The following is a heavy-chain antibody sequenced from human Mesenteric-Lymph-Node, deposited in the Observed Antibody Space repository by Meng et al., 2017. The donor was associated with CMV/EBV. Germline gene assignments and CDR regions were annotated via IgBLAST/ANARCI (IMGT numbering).Heavy chain of an antibody. CDR1: GFTFSRCG. J-gene: IGHJ4*02. CDR3: VRTTGNYGDWDH. Sequence: GESLKISCAASGFTFSRCGMHWVRQAPGKGREWVAFIRYDGSNKYYVDSVKGRFTISRDNSKNTLYLQMNSLRAEDTAVYYCVRTTGNYGDWDHWGQGTLVTVSS. V-gene: IGHV3-30*02. D-gene: IGHD1-7*01. CDR2: IRYDGSNK.